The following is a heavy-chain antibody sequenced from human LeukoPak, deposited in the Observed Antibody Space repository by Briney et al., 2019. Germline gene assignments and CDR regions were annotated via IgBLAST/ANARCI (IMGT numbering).Heavy chain of an antibody. Sequence: SETLSLTCAVYGGSFSGYYWSWIRQPPGKGLEWIGGINHSGSTNYNPSLKSRVTISVDTSKNQFSLKLSSVTAADTAVYYCARGVYYGGVPYHELDYWGQGTLVTVSS. D-gene: IGHD3-16*01. CDR1: GGSFSGYY. J-gene: IGHJ4*02. CDR2: INHSGST. V-gene: IGHV4-34*01. CDR3: ARGVYYGGVPYHELDY.